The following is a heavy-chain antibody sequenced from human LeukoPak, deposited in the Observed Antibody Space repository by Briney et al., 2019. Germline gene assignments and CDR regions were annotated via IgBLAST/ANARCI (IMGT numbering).Heavy chain of an antibody. V-gene: IGHV1-2*02. Sequence: GASVKVSCKASGCTFTGYYMHWVRQAPGQGLEWTGWINPNSGGTNYAQKFQGRVTMTRDTSISTAYMELSRLRSDDTAVYYCARELGGSYLDYWGQGTLVTVSS. CDR2: INPNSGGT. CDR3: ARELGGSYLDY. D-gene: IGHD1-26*01. CDR1: GCTFTGYY. J-gene: IGHJ4*02.